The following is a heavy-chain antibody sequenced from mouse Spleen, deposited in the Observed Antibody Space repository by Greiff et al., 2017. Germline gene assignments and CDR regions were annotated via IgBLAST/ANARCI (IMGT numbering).Heavy chain of an antibody. Sequence: VQLQQPGAELVRPGASVKLSCTASGFNIKDYYMHWVKQRPEQGLEWIGRIDPEDGDTEYAPKFQGKATMTADTSSNTAYLQLSSLTSEDTAVYYCTTELGRGAWFAYWGQGTLVSVSA. CDR2: IDPEDGDT. CDR1: GFNIKDYY. J-gene: IGHJ3*01. CDR3: TTELGRGAWFAY. V-gene: IGHV14-1*01. D-gene: IGHD4-1*01.